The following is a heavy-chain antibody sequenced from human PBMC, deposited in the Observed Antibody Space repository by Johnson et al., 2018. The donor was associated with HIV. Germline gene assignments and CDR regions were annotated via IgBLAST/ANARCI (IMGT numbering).Heavy chain of an antibody. Sequence: QLVESGGGVVQPGRSLRLSCAASRITFSRYWMTWVRQAPGKGLEWVSGISWNSGSIGYADSVKGRFTISRDNAKNSLYLQMNSLRAEDTALYYCAKDHDYIGHGAFDIWGQGTMVTVSS. V-gene: IGHV3-9*01. CDR1: RITFSRYW. D-gene: IGHD4-11*01. CDR3: AKDHDYIGHGAFDI. CDR2: ISWNSGSI. J-gene: IGHJ3*02.